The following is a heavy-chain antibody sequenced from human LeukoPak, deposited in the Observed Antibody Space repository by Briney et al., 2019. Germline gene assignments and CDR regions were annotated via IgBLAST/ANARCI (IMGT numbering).Heavy chain of an antibody. V-gene: IGHV3-21*06. CDR3: ARDQSEDYYDSSGYYPRRGPFDY. Sequence: DSIQGRFTISRDNAENSLYLQMNSLRAEDTAVYYCARDQSEDYYDSSGYYPRRGPFDYWGQGTLVTVSS. D-gene: IGHD3-22*01. J-gene: IGHJ4*02.